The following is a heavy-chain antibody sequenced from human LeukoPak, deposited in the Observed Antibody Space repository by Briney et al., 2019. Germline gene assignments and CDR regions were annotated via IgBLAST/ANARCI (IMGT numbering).Heavy chain of an antibody. CDR1: GFTFSSYA. Sequence: GGSLRLSCAASGFTFSSYAMSWVRQAPGKGLVWVSRINSDGSNTSYADSVKGRFTISRDNAKNTLYLQMNSLRAEDTAVYYCARGSLWQQLAHFDYWGQGTLVTVSS. CDR2: INSDGSNT. V-gene: IGHV3-74*01. J-gene: IGHJ4*02. D-gene: IGHD6-13*01. CDR3: ARGSLWQQLAHFDY.